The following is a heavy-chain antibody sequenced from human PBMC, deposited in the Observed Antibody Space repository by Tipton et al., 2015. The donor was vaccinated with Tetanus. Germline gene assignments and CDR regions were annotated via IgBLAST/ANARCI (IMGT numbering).Heavy chain of an antibody. J-gene: IGHJ4*02. V-gene: IGHV3-23*01. CDR2: ISVSGVNT. Sequence: SLRLSCAASGFTFTNNAMSWVRQAPGKGLEWVSTISVSGVNTYYADSVKGRFTITRDNSKNTLSLQMSSLRVEDTAVYYCAIVPLDASSWFSCFWSRGTRVAVSS. D-gene: IGHD6-13*01. CDR1: GFTFTNNA. CDR3: AIVPLDASSWFSCF.